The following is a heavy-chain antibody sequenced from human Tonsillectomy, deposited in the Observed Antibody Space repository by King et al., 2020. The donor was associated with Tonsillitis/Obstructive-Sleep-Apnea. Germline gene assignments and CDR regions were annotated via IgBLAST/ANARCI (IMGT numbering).Heavy chain of an antibody. CDR2: ISSSSSTI. D-gene: IGHD5-12*01. J-gene: IGHJ3*01. V-gene: IGHV3-48*02. CDR1: GFTFRSYT. CDR3: ARDTKYSGYGPLDSFDV. Sequence: VQLVESGGGLVQPGGSLRLSCAASGFTFRSYTLNWVRQAPGKGLEWVSYISSSSSTIYYADSVKGRFTISRDNAKNSLYLQMNSLRDEDTAVYYCARDTKYSGYGPLDSFDVWGQGTMVTVSS.